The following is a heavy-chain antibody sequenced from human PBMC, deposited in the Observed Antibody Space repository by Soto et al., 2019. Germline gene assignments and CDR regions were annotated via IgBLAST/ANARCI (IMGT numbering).Heavy chain of an antibody. CDR1: GFTFSSYA. D-gene: IGHD3-22*01. Sequence: QVQLVESGGGVVQPGRSLRLSCAASGFTFSSYAMHWVRQAPGKGLEWVAVISYDGSNKYYADSVKGRFTISGDNSKNTLYLQMNSLRAEDTAVYYCARGNRYDSSGFMVYWGQGTLVTVSS. CDR3: ARGNRYDSSGFMVY. V-gene: IGHV3-30-3*01. CDR2: ISYDGSNK. J-gene: IGHJ4*02.